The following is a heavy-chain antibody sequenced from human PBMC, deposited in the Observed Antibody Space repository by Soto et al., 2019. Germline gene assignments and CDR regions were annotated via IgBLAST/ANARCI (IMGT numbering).Heavy chain of an antibody. J-gene: IGHJ3*02. V-gene: IGHV1-69*02. CDR1: GGTFSSYT. D-gene: IGHD3-9*01. CDR3: AKAYYDILTGYDAFDI. Sequence: QVQLVQSGAEVKKPGSSVKVSCKASGGTFSSYTISWVRQAPGQGLEWMGRIIPILGIANYAQKFQGRIPITADKSTITAYMELSSLRSEDTAVYYCAKAYYDILTGYDAFDIWGQGTMVTVSS. CDR2: IIPILGIA.